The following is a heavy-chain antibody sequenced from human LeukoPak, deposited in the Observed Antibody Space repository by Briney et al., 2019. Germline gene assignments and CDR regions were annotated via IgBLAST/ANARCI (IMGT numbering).Heavy chain of an antibody. CDR3: ATYYGSGSLDPFDY. CDR1: GFTFSSNW. Sequence: PGGSLRLSCAASGFTFSSNWMHWVRQAPGKGLVWVSRINSDGSSTSYADSVKGRFTISRDNAKNTLYLQMNSLRAEDTAVYYCATYYGSGSLDPFDYWGQGTLVTVSS. J-gene: IGHJ4*02. V-gene: IGHV3-74*01. CDR2: INSDGSST. D-gene: IGHD3-10*01.